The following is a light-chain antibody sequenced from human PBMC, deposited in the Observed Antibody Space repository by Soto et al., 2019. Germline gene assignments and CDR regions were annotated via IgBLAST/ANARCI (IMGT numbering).Light chain of an antibody. CDR2: DAS. Sequence: DIQMTQTHSALSASVGDRVTITCRASQSIKTWLAWYQRKPGRAPNLLIYDASSLQSGVPSRFSGSGSGTEFTLTISSLQPDDFATYYCQQYNSYSWTFGQGSMV. CDR1: QSIKTW. J-gene: IGKJ1*01. CDR3: QQYNSYSWT. V-gene: IGKV1-5*01.